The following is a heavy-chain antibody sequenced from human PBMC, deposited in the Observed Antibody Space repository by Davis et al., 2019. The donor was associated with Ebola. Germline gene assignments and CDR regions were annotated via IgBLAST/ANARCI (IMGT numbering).Heavy chain of an antibody. Sequence: MPSETLSLTCAVSGGSISSSNWWSWVRQPPGKGLEWIGEINHSGSTNYNPSLKSRVTISVDTSKNQFSLKLSSVTAADTAVYYCARKRGYSGYDRFDYWGQGTLVTVSS. D-gene: IGHD5-12*01. CDR2: INHSGST. J-gene: IGHJ4*02. CDR1: GGSISSSNW. CDR3: ARKRGYSGYDRFDY. V-gene: IGHV4-4*02.